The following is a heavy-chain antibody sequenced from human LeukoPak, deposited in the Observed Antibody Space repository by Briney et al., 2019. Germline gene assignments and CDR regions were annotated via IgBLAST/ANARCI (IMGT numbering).Heavy chain of an antibody. CDR2: INPNSGGT. CDR1: GYTFTGYY. J-gene: IGHJ6*02. D-gene: IGHD2-15*01. V-gene: IGHV1-2*06. CDR3: ARGGLCSGGSCYWYYYYGMDV. Sequence: RASVKVSCKASGYTFTGYYMHWVRQAPGQGLEWMGRINPNSGGTNYAQKFQGRVTMTRDTSISTAYMELSRLRSDDTAVYYCARGGLCSGGSCYWYYYYGMDVWGQGTTVTVSS.